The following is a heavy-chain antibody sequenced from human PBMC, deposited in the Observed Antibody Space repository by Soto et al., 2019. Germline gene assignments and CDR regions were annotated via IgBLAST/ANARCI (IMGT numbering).Heavy chain of an antibody. Sequence: PGESLKISCKGSGYSFTSYWISWVRQMPGKGLEWMGRIDPSDSYTNYSPSFQGHVTISADKSISTAYLQWSSLKASDTAMYYCARHGADIVVVPAATNNWFDPWGQGTLVTASS. J-gene: IGHJ5*02. CDR2: IDPSDSYT. CDR3: ARHGADIVVVPAATNNWFDP. V-gene: IGHV5-10-1*01. D-gene: IGHD2-2*01. CDR1: GYSFTSYW.